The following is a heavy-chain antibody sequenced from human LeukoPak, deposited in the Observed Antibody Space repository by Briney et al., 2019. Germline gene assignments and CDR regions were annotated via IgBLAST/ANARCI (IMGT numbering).Heavy chain of an antibody. J-gene: IGHJ3*02. V-gene: IGHV4-61*02. Sequence: SETLSLTCTVSGGSISSGDYYWSWIRQPAGRGLEWIGRISSSGSTNYNPSLKSRVTISVDTSKNQFSLKLSSVTAADTAVYFCARGPYSYDSSGAFDIWGQGTMVTVSS. CDR1: GGSISSGDYY. D-gene: IGHD3-22*01. CDR3: ARGPYSYDSSGAFDI. CDR2: ISSSGST.